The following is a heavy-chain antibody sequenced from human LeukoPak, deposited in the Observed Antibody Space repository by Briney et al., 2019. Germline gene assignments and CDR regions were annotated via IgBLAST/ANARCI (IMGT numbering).Heavy chain of an antibody. CDR1: GFTFSSYA. D-gene: IGHD3-10*01. CDR3: AKVMKGSERLTMVRGVIIKTAGLYYMDV. V-gene: IGHV3-23*01. Sequence: GGSLRLSCAASGFTFSSYAMNWVRQAPGKGLEWVSGISASGGSTNYADSVKGRFTISRGNSKNTVYLQMNSLRAEDTAVYYCAKVMKGSERLTMVRGVIIKTAGLYYMDVWGKGTTVTVSS. J-gene: IGHJ6*03. CDR2: ISASGGST.